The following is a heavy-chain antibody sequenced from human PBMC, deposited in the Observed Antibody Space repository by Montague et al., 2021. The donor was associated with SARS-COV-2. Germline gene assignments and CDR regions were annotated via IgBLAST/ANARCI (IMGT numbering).Heavy chain of an antibody. Sequence: SLRLSCAASGFGFNVYWMYWVRQAPGKGLVWVSRISPDGSDTAYADFVKGRFIISRDNAGDTLYLQMNSLRADDAALYYCARELWSAGEYWGQGALVTVSS. J-gene: IGHJ4*02. V-gene: IGHV3-74*01. CDR2: ISPDGSDT. CDR1: GFGFNVYW. CDR3: ARELWSAGEY. D-gene: IGHD2-21*01.